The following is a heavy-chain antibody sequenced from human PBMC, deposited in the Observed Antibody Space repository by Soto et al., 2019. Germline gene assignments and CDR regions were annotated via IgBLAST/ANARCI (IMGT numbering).Heavy chain of an antibody. D-gene: IGHD3-16*02. CDR3: TGGVLA. CDR2: IRPRGSP. CDR1: GGSVNSGGYS. Sequence: QVQLQESGSRLVRPSQTVSLTCSVSGGSVNSGGYSWSWIRQPPGKGLERIAFIRPRGSPAYNPSLKSRIARSFDRSKNQISLELSSVTAADRAVYYCTGGVLAWGPGTQVTVSS. J-gene: IGHJ5*02. V-gene: IGHV4-30-2*01.